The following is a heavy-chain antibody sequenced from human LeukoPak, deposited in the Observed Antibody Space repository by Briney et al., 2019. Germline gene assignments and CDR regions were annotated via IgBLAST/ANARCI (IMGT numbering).Heavy chain of an antibody. J-gene: IGHJ4*02. Sequence: VWYLRLSWEEPRVTLKSKAMHWVHQAPGKGLEWVAVISYDGSNKYYADSVQGRFTISRDNSKNTLYLQMNSLRAEDTAVYYCARDPSTTVLDYWGQGTLVTVSS. CDR3: ARDPSTTVLDY. CDR2: ISYDGSNK. V-gene: IGHV3-30*11. CDR1: RVTLKSKA. D-gene: IGHD4-17*01.